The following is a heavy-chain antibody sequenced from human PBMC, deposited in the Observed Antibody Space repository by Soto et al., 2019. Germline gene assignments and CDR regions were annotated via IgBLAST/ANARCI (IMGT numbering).Heavy chain of an antibody. Sequence: ASVKVSCKASGYTFTSYGISWVRQAPGQGLEWMGWISAYNGNTNYAQKLQGRVTMTTDTSTSTAYMELRSLRSDDTAVYYCARDVYYDFWSGPSAPDYWGQGTLVTVSS. J-gene: IGHJ4*02. CDR1: GYTFTSYG. D-gene: IGHD3-3*01. CDR3: ARDVYYDFWSGPSAPDY. CDR2: ISAYNGNT. V-gene: IGHV1-18*01.